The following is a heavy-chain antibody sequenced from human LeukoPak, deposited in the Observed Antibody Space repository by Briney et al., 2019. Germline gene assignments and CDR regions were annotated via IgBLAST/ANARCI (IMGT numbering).Heavy chain of an antibody. CDR2: IYPGDSDT. Sequence: GESLKISCQGSGYSFTSYWIGWVRQMPGKGLEWMGIIYPGDSDTRYSPSFQGQVTISADKSISTAYLQWSSLKASDTAMYYCARSWGSGSYYKVDYFDYWGQGTLVTVSS. CDR3: ARSWGSGSYYKVDYFDY. CDR1: GYSFTSYW. D-gene: IGHD3-10*01. V-gene: IGHV5-51*01. J-gene: IGHJ4*02.